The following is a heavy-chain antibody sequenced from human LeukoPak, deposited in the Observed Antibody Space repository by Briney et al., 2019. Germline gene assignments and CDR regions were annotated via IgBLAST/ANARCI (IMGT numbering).Heavy chain of an antibody. D-gene: IGHD4-17*01. CDR3: ASYGDPPTGLVY. CDR2: INPSGGST. CDR1: GYTFTSYY. Sequence: GASVKVSCKASGYTFTSYYMHWVRQAPGQGLEWMGIINPSGGSTSYAQKFQGGVTMTRDTSTSTVYMELSSLRSEDTAVYYCASYGDPPTGLVYWGQGTLVTVSS. J-gene: IGHJ4*02. V-gene: IGHV1-46*01.